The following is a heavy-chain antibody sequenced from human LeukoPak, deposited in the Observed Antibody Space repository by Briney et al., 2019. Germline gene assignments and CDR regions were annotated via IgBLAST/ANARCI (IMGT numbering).Heavy chain of an antibody. CDR1: GFTVSTNY. D-gene: IGHD1-26*01. CDR2: IYSGGGT. J-gene: IGHJ4*02. CDR3: AKGGGRELLAYYFDY. Sequence: GGSLRLSCAASGFTVSTNYMSWVRQAPGKGLEWVSLIYSGGGTYYADSVKGRFTISRDNSRNTLSLQMNSLRADDTAVYYCAKGGGRELLAYYFDYWGQGTLVTVSS. V-gene: IGHV3-66*01.